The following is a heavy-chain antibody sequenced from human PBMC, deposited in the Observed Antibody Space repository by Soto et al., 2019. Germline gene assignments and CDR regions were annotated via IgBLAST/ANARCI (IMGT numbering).Heavy chain of an antibody. D-gene: IGHD3-16*01. V-gene: IGHV4-30-4*01. CDR3: AREGGESSDGLYYFDS. J-gene: IGHJ4*02. CDR2: IYYSGNT. Sequence: SETLSLTCTVSGGSTSSDNYWSWIRQPPGKGLEWIGHIYYSGNTDYNPSLKSRLAISIDTSKNQFSLKLSSVTAADTAVYFCAREGGESSDGLYYFDSWGQGSLVTVYS. CDR1: GGSTSSDNY.